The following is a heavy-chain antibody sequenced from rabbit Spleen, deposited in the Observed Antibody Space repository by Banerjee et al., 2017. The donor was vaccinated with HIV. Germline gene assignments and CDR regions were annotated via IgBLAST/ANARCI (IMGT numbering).Heavy chain of an antibody. CDR2: INAATAKP. Sequence: QEQLEESGGDLVKPEGSLTLTCTASGFSFSDRDVMCWVRQAPGKGLEWIACINAATAKPVYATWAKGRFTISRTSSTTVSLRMTSLTAADTATYFCARDLVGVIGWNFYLWGPGTLVPVS. CDR3: ARDLVGVIGWNFYL. J-gene: IGHJ4*01. CDR1: GFSFSDRDV. V-gene: IGHV1S45*01. D-gene: IGHD1-1*01.